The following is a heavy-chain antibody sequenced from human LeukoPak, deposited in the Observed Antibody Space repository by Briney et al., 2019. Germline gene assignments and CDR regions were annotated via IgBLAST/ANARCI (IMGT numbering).Heavy chain of an antibody. CDR3: ARSIRPSGSDYPKPNYGMDV. CDR1: GYTFNNYG. J-gene: IGHJ6*02. CDR2: ISAYNGNT. V-gene: IGHV1-18*01. D-gene: IGHD3-10*01. Sequence: ASVKVSCKASGYTFNNYGINWVRQAPGQGLEWMGWISAYNGNTNYTQNLQGRVTMTTDTSTSTAYMELRSLRSHDAAVYYCARSIRPSGSDYPKPNYGMDVWGQGTTVTVSS.